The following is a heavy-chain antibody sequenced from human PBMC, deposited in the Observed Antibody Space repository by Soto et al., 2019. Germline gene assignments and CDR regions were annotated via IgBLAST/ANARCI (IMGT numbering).Heavy chain of an antibody. CDR3: ARGRIQLRGYFDY. D-gene: IGHD5-18*01. J-gene: IGHJ4*02. CDR1: GGSFSGYY. Sequence: SETLSLTCAVYGGSFSGYYWSWIRQPPGKGLEWIGEINHSGSTNYNPSLKSRVTMSVDTSKNQFSLNLSSVTSADTAVYYCARGRIQLRGYFDYWGQGTLVTVSS. CDR2: INHSGST. V-gene: IGHV4-34*01.